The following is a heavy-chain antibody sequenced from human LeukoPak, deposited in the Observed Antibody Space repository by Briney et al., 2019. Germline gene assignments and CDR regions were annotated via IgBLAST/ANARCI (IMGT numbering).Heavy chain of an antibody. CDR2: INPNSGGT. J-gene: IGHJ4*02. CDR3: ARDPPSGYDSSGQSFDY. V-gene: IGHV1-2*02. CDR1: GYTFTGYY. D-gene: IGHD3-22*01. Sequence: ASVKVSCKASGYTFTGYYMHWVRQAPGQGLEWMGWINPNSGGTNYAQKFQGRVTMTRDTSISTAYMELSRLRSDDTAVYYCARDPPSGYDSSGQSFDYWGQGTLVTVSS.